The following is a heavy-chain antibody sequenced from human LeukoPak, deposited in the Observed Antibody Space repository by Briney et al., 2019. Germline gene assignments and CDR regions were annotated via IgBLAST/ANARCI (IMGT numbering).Heavy chain of an antibody. CDR1: GFTFSSYW. Sequence: PGGSLRLSCAASGFTFSSYWMHWVRQVPGKGLVWVSRINPDGSSATYADSVKGRFTISRDNAKNTLYLQMNSLSAEDTAVYYCARGPRYGDYVFDYWGQGTLVTVSS. D-gene: IGHD4-17*01. CDR2: INPDGSSA. CDR3: ARGPRYGDYVFDY. V-gene: IGHV3-74*01. J-gene: IGHJ4*02.